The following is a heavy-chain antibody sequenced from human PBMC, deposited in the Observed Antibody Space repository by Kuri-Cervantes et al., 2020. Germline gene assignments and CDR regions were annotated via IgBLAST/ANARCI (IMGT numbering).Heavy chain of an antibody. Sequence: SETLSLTCSISYYSISSGYYWGWIRQPPGKGLEWIGSIHHSGSTYYNPSLKSRVTISVDTSKNQFSLKLSSVTAADTAVYYCASYYSSGWYVDYWGQGTLVTVSS. V-gene: IGHV4-38-2*02. CDR1: YYSISSGYY. CDR3: ASYYSSGWYVDY. D-gene: IGHD6-19*01. J-gene: IGHJ4*02. CDR2: IHHSGST.